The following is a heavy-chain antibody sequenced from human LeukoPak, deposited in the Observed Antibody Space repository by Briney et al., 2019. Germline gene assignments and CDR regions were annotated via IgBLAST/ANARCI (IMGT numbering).Heavy chain of an antibody. CDR1: GFTFGSYV. Sequence: GGSLRLSCAASGFTFGSYVMSWVRQAPGKGLEWVSFISPSGDRTSNADSVEGRFTISRDNPRNTLYLQMNSLRDEDTAVYYCAIMHGYYDGSGYWVQWGQGTLVTVSS. CDR3: AIMHGYYDGSGYWVQ. V-gene: IGHV3-23*01. CDR2: ISPSGDRT. D-gene: IGHD3-22*01. J-gene: IGHJ4*02.